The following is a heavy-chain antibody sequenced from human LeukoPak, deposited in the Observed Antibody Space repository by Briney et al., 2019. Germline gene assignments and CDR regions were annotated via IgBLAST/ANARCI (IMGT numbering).Heavy chain of an antibody. CDR1: GFTFSSYG. V-gene: IGHV3-30*18. Sequence: GGSLRLSCAASGFTFSSYGMHWVRQAPGKGLEWVAVMPYDGGNKYYADSVKGRSSISRDNSKNMLYLQMNSLRAEDTAVYYCAKDDLGYCSSTSCYAVDYWGQGTLVTVSS. J-gene: IGHJ4*02. CDR2: MPYDGGNK. D-gene: IGHD2-2*01. CDR3: AKDDLGYCSSTSCYAVDY.